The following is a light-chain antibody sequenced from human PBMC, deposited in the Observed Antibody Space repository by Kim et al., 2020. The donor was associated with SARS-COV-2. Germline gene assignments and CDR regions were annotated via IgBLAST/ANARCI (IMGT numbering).Light chain of an antibody. Sequence: YPGERATLSCRASQSVSTDYLAWYQQKRGQAPRRLIYGSSRRATGIPDRFSGSGSGTDFTLTISRLEPEDFAMYYCQQYSSFPRTFGQGTKVDIK. J-gene: IGKJ1*01. CDR1: QSVSTDY. CDR3: QQYSSFPRT. V-gene: IGKV3-20*01. CDR2: GSS.